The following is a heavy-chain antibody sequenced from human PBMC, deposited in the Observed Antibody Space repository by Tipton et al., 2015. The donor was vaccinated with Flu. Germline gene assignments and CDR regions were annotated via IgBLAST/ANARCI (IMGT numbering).Heavy chain of an antibody. Sequence: TLSLTCAVSGDSISSDFCWGWIRQFPGKGLEWIGTVSRTGSAIYNPSLKSRVTISIDTSKNQFSLKLSSVTAADTAVYYCARGLSGSGSYQGRYFDYWGQGTLVTVSS. CDR1: GDSISSDFC. J-gene: IGHJ4*02. V-gene: IGHV4-38-2*01. CDR3: ARGLSGSGSYQGRYFDY. D-gene: IGHD3-10*01. CDR2: VSRTGSA.